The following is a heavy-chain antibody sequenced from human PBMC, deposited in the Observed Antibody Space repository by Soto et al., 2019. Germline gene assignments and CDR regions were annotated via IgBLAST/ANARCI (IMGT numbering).Heavy chain of an antibody. J-gene: IGHJ4*02. Sequence: ASVKVSCKASGYTFTGYYMHWVRQAPGQGLEWMGWINPNSGGTNYAQKFQGWVTMTRDTSISTAYMELSRLRSDDTAVYYCARGRDYGSPYYFDYWGQGTLVTVSS. V-gene: IGHV1-2*04. D-gene: IGHD3-10*01. CDR2: INPNSGGT. CDR1: GYTFTGYY. CDR3: ARGRDYGSPYYFDY.